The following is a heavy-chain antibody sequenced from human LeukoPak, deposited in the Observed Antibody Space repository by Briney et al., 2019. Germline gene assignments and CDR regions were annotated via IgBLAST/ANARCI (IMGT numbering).Heavy chain of an antibody. D-gene: IGHD1-14*01. CDR2: IRWKIDSI. V-gene: IGHV3-9*01. J-gene: IGHJ4*02. CDR1: IFTFDDYA. Sequence: PGGSLRLSCAASIFTFDDYAMHWARQSPLKGLEWVSGIRWKIDSIGYGGSVKGRFNISRDHPKNSLYLQMNSLRAEDTALYYCAKGISQTNRDLDYWGQGTLVTVSS. CDR3: AKGISQTNRDLDY.